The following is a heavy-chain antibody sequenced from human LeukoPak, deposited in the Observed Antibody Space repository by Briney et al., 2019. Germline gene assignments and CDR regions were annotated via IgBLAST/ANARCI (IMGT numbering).Heavy chain of an antibody. CDR3: ARRGRGSLRYFDQGWYYFDY. J-gene: IGHJ4*02. CDR2: IYYSGST. Sequence: SETLSLTCAVSGYSISSGYYWGWIRQPPGKGLEWIGSIYYSGSTYYNPSLKSRVAISVDTSKNQFSLKLSSVTAADTAVYYCARRGRGSLRYFDQGWYYFDYWGQGTLVTVSS. V-gene: IGHV4-38-2*01. CDR1: GYSISSGYY. D-gene: IGHD3-9*01.